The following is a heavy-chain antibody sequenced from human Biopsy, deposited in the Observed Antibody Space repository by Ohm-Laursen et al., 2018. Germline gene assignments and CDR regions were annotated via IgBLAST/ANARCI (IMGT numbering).Heavy chain of an antibody. Sequence: SDTLSLTCTVSGGSISNNNYYWGWIRQPPGKGLEWIGSIFYPGTTHYKPSLKSRLNISVDTSKNQFSLKMNSVTAADTAVYYCARDYDTSGYYYVSWGQGTLVTVSS. CDR2: IFYPGTT. V-gene: IGHV4-39*02. D-gene: IGHD3-22*01. J-gene: IGHJ5*02. CDR3: ARDYDTSGYYYVS. CDR1: GGSISNNNYY.